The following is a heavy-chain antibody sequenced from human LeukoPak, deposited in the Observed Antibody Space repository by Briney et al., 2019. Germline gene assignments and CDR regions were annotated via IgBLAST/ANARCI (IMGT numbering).Heavy chain of an antibody. CDR2: IYYSGST. CDR1: GGSISSYY. V-gene: IGHV4-59*01. CDR3: ARERNYDSSGYYSVVDAFDI. Sequence: KPSETLSLTCTVSGGSISSYYWSWIRQPPGKGLEWIGYIYYSGSTNYNPSLKSRVTISVDTSKNQFSLKLSSVTAADTAVYYCARERNYDSSGYYSVVDAFDIWGQGTMVTVSS. J-gene: IGHJ3*02. D-gene: IGHD3-22*01.